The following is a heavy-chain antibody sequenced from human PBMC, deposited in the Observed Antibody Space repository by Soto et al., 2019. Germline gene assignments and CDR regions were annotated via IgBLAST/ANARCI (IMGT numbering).Heavy chain of an antibody. CDR1: GFTFRSYS. J-gene: IGHJ6*02. CDR3: AREGWPLLQTGMDV. D-gene: IGHD2-15*01. CDR2: ISSSNRTI. V-gene: IGHV3-48*02. Sequence: EGSLRLSCAASGFTFRSYSMNWVRQAPGKGLEWVSYISSSNRTINYADSVKGRFIISRDNAKNSLYLQMHSLRDEDTAVYYCAREGWPLLQTGMDVWGQGTTVTVSS.